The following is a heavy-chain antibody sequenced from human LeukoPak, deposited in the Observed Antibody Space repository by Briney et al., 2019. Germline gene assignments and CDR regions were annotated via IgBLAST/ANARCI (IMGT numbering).Heavy chain of an antibody. CDR2: VRIDSGNT. CDR3: ARDHNYAFDN. J-gene: IGHJ4*02. D-gene: IGHD1-1*01. V-gene: IGHV3-48*01. Sequence: PGGSLRLSCTASGFPFSEYSMNWVRQAPGKGLEWISYVRIDSGNTKYADPVRGRFTISADKAKNSLYLQMNSLRVEDTAVYYCARDHNYAFDNWGQGTLVSVAS. CDR1: GFPFSEYS.